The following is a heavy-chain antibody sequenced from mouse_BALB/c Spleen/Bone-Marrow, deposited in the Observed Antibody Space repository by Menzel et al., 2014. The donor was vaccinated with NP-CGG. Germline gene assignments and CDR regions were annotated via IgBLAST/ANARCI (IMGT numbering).Heavy chain of an antibody. CDR3: ARGGYLFAY. V-gene: IGHV1-69*02. Sequence: VQLQQSGAELVKPGAPVKLSCKASGYTFTSYWMNWVKQRPGRGLEWIGRIDPSDSGTHYNQKFKDKATLTVDKSSSTAYIQLSSLTSEDSAVYYCARGGYLFAYWGQGTLVTVSA. CDR1: GYTFTSYW. J-gene: IGHJ3*01. CDR2: IDPSDSGT. D-gene: IGHD3-1*01.